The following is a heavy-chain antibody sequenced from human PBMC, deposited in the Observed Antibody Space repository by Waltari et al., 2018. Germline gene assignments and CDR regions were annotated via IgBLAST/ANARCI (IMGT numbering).Heavy chain of an antibody. CDR2: MYPAGSA. Sequence: EVILVESGGGLVHPGGSLRLSCAASGFSVRTTHMNWVRQAPGRGLGGVHIMYPAGSAENADSVEGRFTMSRDISKNMVHLQRNRLRLEDSATYYCATARDEQTAMVYFDKWGQGTLVSVSS. CDR3: ATARDEQTAMVYFDK. D-gene: IGHD5-18*01. V-gene: IGHV3-66*02. J-gene: IGHJ4*02. CDR1: GFSVRTTH.